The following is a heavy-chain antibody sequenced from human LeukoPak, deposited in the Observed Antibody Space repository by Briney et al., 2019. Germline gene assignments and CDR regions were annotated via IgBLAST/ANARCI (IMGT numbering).Heavy chain of an antibody. CDR1: GFTFSSYA. CDR2: ISGSGGST. V-gene: IGHV3-23*01. D-gene: IGHD3-3*01. CDR3: AKPQGKYYDFWSGYYSS. J-gene: IGHJ4*02. Sequence: GGSLRLSCAASGFTFSSYAMSWVRQAPGKGLEWVSGISGSGGSTYYADSVKGRFTISRDNSKNTLYLQMNSLRAEDTAVYYCAKPQGKYYDFWSGYYSSWGQGTLVTVSS.